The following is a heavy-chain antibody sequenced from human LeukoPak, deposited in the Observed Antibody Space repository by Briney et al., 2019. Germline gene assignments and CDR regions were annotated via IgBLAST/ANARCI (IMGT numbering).Heavy chain of an antibody. D-gene: IGHD4-4*01. CDR1: GGSFSGYY. CDR2: INHSGST. CDR3: ARQLTTVNNYYYYSMDV. V-gene: IGHV4-34*01. Sequence: SETLSLTCAVYGGSFSGYYRSWIRQPPGKGLEWIGEINHSGSTNYNPSLKSRVTISVDTSKNQFSLKLSSVTAADTAVYYCARQLTTVNNYYYYSMDVWGQGTTVTVSS. J-gene: IGHJ6*02.